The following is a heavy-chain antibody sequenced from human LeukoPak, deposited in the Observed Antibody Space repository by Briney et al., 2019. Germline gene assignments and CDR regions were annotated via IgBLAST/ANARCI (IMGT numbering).Heavy chain of an antibody. V-gene: IGHV1-2*02. CDR3: ARGRIAAAGTGPYYYYYYMDV. CDR1: GYTFTGYY. D-gene: IGHD6-13*01. J-gene: IGHJ6*03. Sequence: PGASVKVSCKASGYTFTGYYMHWVRQAPGQGLEWMGWINPNSGGTNYAQKFQGRVTMTRDTSTSTAYMELSRLRSDDTAVYYCARGRIAAAGTGPYYYYYYMDVWGKGTTVTVSS. CDR2: INPNSGGT.